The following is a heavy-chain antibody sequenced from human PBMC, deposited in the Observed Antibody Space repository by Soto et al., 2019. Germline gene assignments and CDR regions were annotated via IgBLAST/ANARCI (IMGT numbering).Heavy chain of an antibody. CDR2: ISASAGTT. J-gene: IGHJ4*02. V-gene: IGHV3-23*01. D-gene: IGHD5-18*01. CDR1: GFIFSDYA. Sequence: GGSLRLSCAASGFIFSDYAMSWVRQAPGKGLEWVSSISASAGTTFYADSVKGRFTVSRDNSKTTVHLQMDSLRAEDTATYYCVKDDPEVDTNMVLRLVFDQWGQGTPVTVSS. CDR3: VKDDPEVDTNMVLRLVFDQ.